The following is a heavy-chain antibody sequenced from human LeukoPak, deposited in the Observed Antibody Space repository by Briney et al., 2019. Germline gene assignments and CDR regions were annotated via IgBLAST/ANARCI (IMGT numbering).Heavy chain of an antibody. CDR3: AKGPSSSIPSLPDY. D-gene: IGHD6-19*01. Sequence: PGGSLRLSCAASGFTFSSYWMSWVRQAPGKGLEWVANIKKDGSEKYYVDSVKGRFTISRDNSKNTLYLQMNSLRAEDTAVYYCAKGPSSSIPSLPDYWGQGTLVTVSS. CDR2: IKKDGSEK. V-gene: IGHV3-7*03. J-gene: IGHJ4*02. CDR1: GFTFSSYW.